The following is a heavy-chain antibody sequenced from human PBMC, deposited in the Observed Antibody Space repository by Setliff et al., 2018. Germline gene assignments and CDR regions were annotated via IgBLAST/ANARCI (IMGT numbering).Heavy chain of an antibody. J-gene: IGHJ3*02. CDR1: GGSISSGGYY. D-gene: IGHD1-26*01. CDR3: ARDRRIVGARHAFDI. CDR2: IYYSGST. V-gene: IGHV4-31*03. Sequence: SETLSLTCTVSGGSISSGGYYWSWIRQHPGKGLEWIGYIYYSGSTYYNPSLKSRVTISVDTSKNQFSLKLSSVTAADTAVYYRARDRRIVGARHAFDIWGQGTMVTVSS.